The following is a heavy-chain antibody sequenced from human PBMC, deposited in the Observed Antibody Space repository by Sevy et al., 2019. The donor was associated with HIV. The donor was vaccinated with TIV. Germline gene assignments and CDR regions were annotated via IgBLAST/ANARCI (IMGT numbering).Heavy chain of an antibody. CDR1: GGSISSGGYY. CDR3: ARESMSIADRPTFDP. V-gene: IGHV4-31*03. CDR2: IYYSGST. J-gene: IGHJ5*02. Sequence: SETLSRTCTVSGGSISSGGYYWSWIRQHPGKGLEWIGYIYYSGSTYYNPSLKSRVTISVDTSKNQFSLKLSSVTAADTAVYYCARESMSIADRPTFDPWGQGTLDTVSS. D-gene: IGHD6-6*01.